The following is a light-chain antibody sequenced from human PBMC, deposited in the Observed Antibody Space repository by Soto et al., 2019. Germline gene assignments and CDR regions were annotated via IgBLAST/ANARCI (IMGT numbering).Light chain of an antibody. Sequence: EIVLTQSPGTLSLSPGERATLSCRASQSVTSTYLAWYQQKPGQAPRLLIYGASNRATGIPDRFTGSGSGTDFTLTISRLEPDDFALYYCQQYGSSPLTFGGGKKVEIQ. CDR1: QSVTSTY. CDR3: QQYGSSPLT. CDR2: GAS. J-gene: IGKJ4*01. V-gene: IGKV3-20*01.